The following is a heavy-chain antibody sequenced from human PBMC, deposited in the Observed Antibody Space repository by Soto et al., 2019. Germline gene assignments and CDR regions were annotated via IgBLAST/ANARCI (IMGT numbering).Heavy chain of an antibody. CDR2: IYYSGST. J-gene: IGHJ6*02. CDR1: GGSVSSGSYY. V-gene: IGHV4-61*01. D-gene: IGHD4-17*01. CDR3: ARDQYSGGDYEKDRPNDDYYGMDV. Sequence: SETLSLTCTVSGGSVSSGSYYWSWIRQPPGKGLEWIGYIYYSGSTNYNPSLKSRVTISVDTSKNQFSLKLSSVTAADTAVYYCARDQYSGGDYEKDRPNDDYYGMDVWGQGTTVTVSS.